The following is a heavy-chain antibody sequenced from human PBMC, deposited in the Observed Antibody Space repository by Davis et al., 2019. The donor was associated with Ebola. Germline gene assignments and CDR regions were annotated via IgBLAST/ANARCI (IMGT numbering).Heavy chain of an antibody. V-gene: IGHV5-51*01. D-gene: IGHD6-19*01. CDR2: IYPGDSDT. Sequence: SCKGSGYSFTSYWIGWVRQMPGKGLEWMGIIYPGDSDTRYSPSFQGQVTISADKSISTAYLQWSSLKASDTAMYYCARQSGIAVAGFRTNIGYFDYWGQGTLVTVSS. J-gene: IGHJ4*02. CDR1: GYSFTSYW. CDR3: ARQSGIAVAGFRTNIGYFDY.